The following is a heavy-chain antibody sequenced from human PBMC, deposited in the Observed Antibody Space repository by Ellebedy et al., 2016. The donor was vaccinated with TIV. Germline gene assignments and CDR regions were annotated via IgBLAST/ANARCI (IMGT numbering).Heavy chain of an antibody. CDR1: GYTFTGYY. CDR3: ARTAYYGMDV. Sequence: AASVKVSCKASGYTFTGYYMHWVRQAPGQGLEWMGWINPNSGGTNYAQKFQGRVTMTRDTSIPTVYMELSRLRSDYTAVYYCARTAYYGMDVWGQGTTVTVSS. V-gene: IGHV1-2*02. J-gene: IGHJ6*02. CDR2: INPNSGGT.